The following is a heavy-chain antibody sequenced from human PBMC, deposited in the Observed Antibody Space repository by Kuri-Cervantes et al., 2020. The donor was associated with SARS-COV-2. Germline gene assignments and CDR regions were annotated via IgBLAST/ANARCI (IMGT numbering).Heavy chain of an antibody. CDR3: ASIEVGANYYMDV. Sequence: GGSLRLSCAASGFTFSSYAMHWVRQAPGKGLEWVAVISYDGSNKYYADSVKGRFTISRDNSKNTLYLQMNSLRAEDTAVYYCASIEVGANYYMDVWGKGTTATVSS. D-gene: IGHD1-26*01. CDR2: ISYDGSNK. V-gene: IGHV3-30*04. CDR1: GFTFSSYA. J-gene: IGHJ6*03.